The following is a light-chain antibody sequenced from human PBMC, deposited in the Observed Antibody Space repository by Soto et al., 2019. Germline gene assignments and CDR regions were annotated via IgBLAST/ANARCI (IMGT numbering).Light chain of an antibody. J-gene: IGKJ2*03. Sequence: DIQMTQSPSSLSASVGDRVTITCRASQSIKKNVNWYQQKPGKPPKLLIYSASTLQSGVPSRFSGGGSGTQFTLTMSSLQPDDYATYYCQQTYSTLYSFGQGTKVE. CDR2: SAS. CDR1: QSIKKN. V-gene: IGKV1-39*01. CDR3: QQTYSTLYS.